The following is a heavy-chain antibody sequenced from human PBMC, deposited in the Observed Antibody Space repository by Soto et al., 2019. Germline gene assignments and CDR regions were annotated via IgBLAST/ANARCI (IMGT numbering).Heavy chain of an antibody. D-gene: IGHD2-8*02. V-gene: IGHV3-30*03. CDR2: ISRDGGTK. Sequence: QVQLVESGGGVVQPGRSLRLSCAVSRVTVSNYGMHWVRQAPGKGLEWVAVISRDGGTKYYADSVKGRFTISRDNSRNTLFLEMNSLRSDDMAVYYCTGEVASGYWGQGTLVTVSS. J-gene: IGHJ4*02. CDR1: RVTVSNYG. CDR3: TGEVASGY.